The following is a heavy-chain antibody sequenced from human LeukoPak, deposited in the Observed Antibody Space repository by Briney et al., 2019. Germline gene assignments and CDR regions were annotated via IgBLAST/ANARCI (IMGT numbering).Heavy chain of an antibody. CDR1: GYTFSIYS. Sequence: GGSLRLSCAASGYTFSIYSMNCVRQVPGKGLEWVSSISSRSSYTYYADSVKGRFTISRDDAKNSLYLQMNSLRAEDTAVYYCARDLTSSSTAYFQHWGQGTLVTVSS. D-gene: IGHD6-6*01. CDR2: ISSRSSYT. J-gene: IGHJ1*01. V-gene: IGHV3-21*01. CDR3: ARDLTSSSTAYFQH.